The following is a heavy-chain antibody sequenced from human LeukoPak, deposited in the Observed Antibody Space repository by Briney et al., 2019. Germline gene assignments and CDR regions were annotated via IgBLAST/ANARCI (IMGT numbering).Heavy chain of an antibody. CDR2: ISWNSGSI. CDR3: AKDMWTGTVGMDV. J-gene: IGHJ6*02. D-gene: IGHD3/OR15-3a*01. Sequence: GGSLRLSCAASGFTFDDYAMHWVRQAPGKGLEWVSGISWNSGSIGCADSVKGRFTISRDNAKNSLYLQMNSLRAEVTALYYCAKDMWTGTVGMDVWGQGTTVTVSS. V-gene: IGHV3-9*01. CDR1: GFTFDDYA.